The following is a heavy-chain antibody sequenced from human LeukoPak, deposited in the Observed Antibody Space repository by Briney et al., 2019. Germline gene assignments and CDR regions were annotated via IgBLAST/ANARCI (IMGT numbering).Heavy chain of an antibody. D-gene: IGHD4-17*01. CDR2: IYSGGST. V-gene: IGHV3-66*02. Sequence: PGGSLRLSCAASGFTVSSNYMSWVRQAPGKGLEWVSVIYSGGSTYYADSVKGRFTISRDNSKNTLYLQMNSLRAEDTAVYYCARDRNDHGDPWAFDYWGQGTLVTVSS. CDR3: ARDRNDHGDPWAFDY. CDR1: GFTVSSNY. J-gene: IGHJ4*02.